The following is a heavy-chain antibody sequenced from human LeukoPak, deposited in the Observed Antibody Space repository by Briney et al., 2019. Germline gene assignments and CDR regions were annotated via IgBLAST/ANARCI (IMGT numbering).Heavy chain of an antibody. J-gene: IGHJ4*02. V-gene: IGHV4-59*12. D-gene: IGHD4-23*01. CDR3: ARSHGGNLYYFDY. Sequence: SETLSLTCTVSGGSISSYYWSWVRQPPGKGLEWIGFVYYTGCTNYSPSLKSRVTISVDTSKNQFSLKLSSVTAADTAVYYCARSHGGNLYYFDYWGQGTLVTVSS. CDR1: GGSISSYY. CDR2: VYYTGCT.